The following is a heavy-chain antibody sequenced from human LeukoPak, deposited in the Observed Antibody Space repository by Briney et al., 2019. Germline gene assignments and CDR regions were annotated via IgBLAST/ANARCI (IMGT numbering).Heavy chain of an antibody. CDR1: GGTFSSYA. CDR2: IIPIFGTA. Sequence: SVKVSCKASGGTFSSYAISWVRQAPGQGLEWMGGIIPIFGTANYAQKFQGRVTITADESTSTAYMELSSLRSEDTAVYYCARDTHSSGWELDYWGQGTLVTVSP. CDR3: ARDTHSSGWELDY. V-gene: IGHV1-69*13. J-gene: IGHJ4*02. D-gene: IGHD6-19*01.